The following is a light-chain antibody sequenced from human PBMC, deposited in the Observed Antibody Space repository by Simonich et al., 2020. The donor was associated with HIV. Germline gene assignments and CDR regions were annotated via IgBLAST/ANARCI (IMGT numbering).Light chain of an antibody. Sequence: DIVMTPSPDSLAVSLGERATINRKSSQSVLYSSNNKNYLAWYQQKPGHPPKLLIYWASTRESGVPDRFSGSGSGTDFTLTISSLQAEDVAVYYCQQYYSTPQTFGQGTKLEIK. CDR2: WAS. CDR1: QSVLYSSNNKNY. V-gene: IGKV4-1*01. J-gene: IGKJ2*01. CDR3: QQYYSTPQT.